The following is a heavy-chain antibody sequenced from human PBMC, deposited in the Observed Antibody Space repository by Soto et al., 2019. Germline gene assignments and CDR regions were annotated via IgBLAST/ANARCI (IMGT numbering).Heavy chain of an antibody. V-gene: IGHV3-21*01. J-gene: IGHJ5*02. CDR1: GFTFSTYT. D-gene: IGHD3-9*01. CDR2: ISRTRTYI. CDR3: VRDSGTGYYPSA. Sequence: GGSLRLSCAASGFTFSTYTMNWVRQAPGKGLEWVSSISRTRTYIYYADSVKGRFTISRDDANNSLYLQMYSLRAEDTAVYYCVRDSGTGYYPSAWGQGTLVTVSS.